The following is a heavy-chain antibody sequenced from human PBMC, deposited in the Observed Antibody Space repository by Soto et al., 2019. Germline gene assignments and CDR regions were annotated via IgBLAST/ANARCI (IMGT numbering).Heavy chain of an antibody. CDR3: ASWPQSSGWAGPFDY. CDR2: IYYSGST. Sequence: QLQLQESGPGLVKPSETLSLTCTVSGGSISSSSYYWGWIRQPPGKGLEWIGSIYYSGSTYYNTSLKSRVTIAVHTSKNQFSLKLSSVTAADTAVYYCASWPQSSGWAGPFDYWGQGTLVTVSS. CDR1: GGSISSSSYY. J-gene: IGHJ4*02. D-gene: IGHD6-19*01. V-gene: IGHV4-39*01.